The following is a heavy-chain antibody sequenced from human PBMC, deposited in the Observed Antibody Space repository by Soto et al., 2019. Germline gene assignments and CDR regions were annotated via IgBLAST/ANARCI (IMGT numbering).Heavy chain of an antibody. CDR1: GGSVVNLSYC. CDR2: VYYSGST. V-gene: IGHV4-39*01. D-gene: IGHD3-9*01. CDR3: GRLEGLATISYYFDY. Sequence: SVTLCLTCTVSGGSVVNLSYCWGWVRQPPGKGLEWIGSVYYSGSTYYNPSLESRVTISVDKSKNQFSLKLMSLSAADTAVYYCGRLEGLATISYYFDYWGQGALVTVSS. J-gene: IGHJ4*02.